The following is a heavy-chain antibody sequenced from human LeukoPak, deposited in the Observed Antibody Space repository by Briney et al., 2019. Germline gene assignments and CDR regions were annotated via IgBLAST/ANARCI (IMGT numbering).Heavy chain of an antibody. Sequence: GGSLRLSCAASGFTFSSSWMSWVRQAPGKGLEWVANIKQDGSEKYYVGSVKGRFTISRDNAKNSLYLQMDSLRAEDTAVYHCARDGPYSTSATHPPWGQGTLVTVSS. D-gene: IGHD6-6*01. CDR3: ARDGPYSTSATHPP. CDR2: IKQDGSEK. CDR1: GFTFSSSW. J-gene: IGHJ5*02. V-gene: IGHV3-7*03.